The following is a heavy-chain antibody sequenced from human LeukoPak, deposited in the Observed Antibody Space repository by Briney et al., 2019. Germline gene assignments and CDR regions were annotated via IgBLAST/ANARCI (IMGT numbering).Heavy chain of an antibody. CDR1: GGSISSGGYY. D-gene: IGHD2-15*01. CDR3: ARVLELSWTA. J-gene: IGHJ5*02. Sequence: PSETLSLTCTVSGGSISSGGYYWSWIRQHPGKGLEWIGYIYYSGSTYYNPSLKSRGTISVDTSKNQFSLKLSSVTAADTAVYYCARVLELSWTAWGQGTLVTVSS. V-gene: IGHV4-31*03. CDR2: IYYSGST.